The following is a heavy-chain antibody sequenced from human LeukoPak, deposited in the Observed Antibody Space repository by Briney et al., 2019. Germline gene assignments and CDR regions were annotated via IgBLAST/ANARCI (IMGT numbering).Heavy chain of an antibody. D-gene: IGHD7-27*01. J-gene: IGHJ4*02. Sequence: PGGSLRLSCAASGLTFSNYGMHWIRQAPGKGLEWVAVIWYDGSNKYYADSVKGRFTISRDNSKNTLYLQMNSLRAEDTAVYYCAREANWGYYFDYWGQGTLVTVPS. CDR1: GLTFSNYG. CDR3: AREANWGYYFDY. V-gene: IGHV3-33*01. CDR2: IWYDGSNK.